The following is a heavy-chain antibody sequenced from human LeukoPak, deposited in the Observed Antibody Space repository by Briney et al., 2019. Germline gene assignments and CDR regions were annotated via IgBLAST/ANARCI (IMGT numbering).Heavy chain of an antibody. Sequence: GRSLRLSCAASGFTFSTYAMHWVRQAPGKGLEWMALIRSDGGNKYYTDSVKGRFTISRDNSKNTLYLQMNGLRAEDTAVYYCAKGLHSGSYLDALDIWGQGTMVTVFS. D-gene: IGHD1-26*01. CDR1: GFTFSTYA. CDR2: IRSDGGNK. CDR3: AKGLHSGSYLDALDI. J-gene: IGHJ3*02. V-gene: IGHV3-30*02.